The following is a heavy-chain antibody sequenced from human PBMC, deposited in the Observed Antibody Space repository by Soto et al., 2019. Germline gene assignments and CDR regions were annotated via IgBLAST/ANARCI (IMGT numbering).Heavy chain of an antibody. CDR2: MNPNSGNT. CDR1: GYTFTSYD. CDR3: ARGVVKTNRYNWKDWTLKSSYYYYGMDV. D-gene: IGHD1-1*01. V-gene: IGHV1-8*01. J-gene: IGHJ6*02. Sequence: QVQLVQSGAEVKKPGASVKVSCKASGYTFTSYDINWVRQATGQGLEWMGWMNPNSGNTGYAQKFQGRVTMTRNTSISTAYMELSSLRSEDTAVYYCARGVVKTNRYNWKDWTLKSSYYYYGMDVWGQGTTVTVSS.